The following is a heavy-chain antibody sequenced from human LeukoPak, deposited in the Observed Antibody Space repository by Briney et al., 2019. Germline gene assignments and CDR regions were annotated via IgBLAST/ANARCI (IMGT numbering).Heavy chain of an antibody. CDR3: AKDRGTMVGPTPTSDY. CDR2: IRYDGGTT. CDR1: GFTFSSYS. Sequence: PGGSLGLSCAASGFTFSSYSMHWVRQVPGKGLEWVAFIRYDGGTTQYADSVKGRFTISRDNSRDILFLQMNSLRGEDTAVYYCAKDRGTMVGPTPTSDYWGQGTLVTVSS. V-gene: IGHV3-30*02. D-gene: IGHD1-26*01. J-gene: IGHJ4*02.